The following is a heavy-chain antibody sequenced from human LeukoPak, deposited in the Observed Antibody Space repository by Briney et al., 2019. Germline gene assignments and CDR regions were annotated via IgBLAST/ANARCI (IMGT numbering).Heavy chain of an antibody. V-gene: IGHV3-21*01. CDR1: GFTFSSYS. Sequence: PGGSLRLSCAASGFTFSSYSMNWVRQAPGKGLEWVSSISSSSSYIYYADSVKGRFTISRDNAKNSLYLQMNSLRAEDTAVYYCARDGVWVGATLDYWGQGTLVAVSS. CDR2: ISSSSSYI. J-gene: IGHJ4*02. CDR3: ARDGVWVGATLDY. D-gene: IGHD1-26*01.